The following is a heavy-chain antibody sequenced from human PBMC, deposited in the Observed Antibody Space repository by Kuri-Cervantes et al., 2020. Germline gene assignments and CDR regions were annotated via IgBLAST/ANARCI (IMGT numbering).Heavy chain of an antibody. D-gene: IGHD6-19*01. CDR3: AKAEGIAVAGY. J-gene: IGHJ4*02. CDR1: GIIFSNYG. Sequence: GESLKISCTASGIIFSNYGMHWVRQAPGKGLEWVAFIRNDGSDQSYADSVKGRFTISRDNFKNTLYLQMNSLRPEDTAVYYCAKAEGIAVAGYWGQGTLVTVSS. CDR2: IRNDGSDQ. V-gene: IGHV3-30*02.